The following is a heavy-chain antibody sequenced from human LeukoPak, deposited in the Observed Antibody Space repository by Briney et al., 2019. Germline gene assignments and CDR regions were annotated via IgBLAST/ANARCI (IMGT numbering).Heavy chain of an antibody. D-gene: IGHD3-22*01. CDR1: GGSFSGYY. CDR2: INHSGST. V-gene: IGHV4-34*01. Sequence: NASETLSLTCAVYGGSFSGYYWSWIRQPPGKGLEWIGEINHSGSTNYNPSLKSRVTISVDTSTNQFSLKLSSVTAADTAVYYCARGRSSVRTMIVVVTRINWFDPWGQGTLVTVSS. CDR3: ARGRSSVRTMIVVVTRINWFDP. J-gene: IGHJ5*02.